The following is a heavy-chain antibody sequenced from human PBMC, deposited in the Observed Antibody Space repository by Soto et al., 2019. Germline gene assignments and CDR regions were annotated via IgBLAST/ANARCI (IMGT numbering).Heavy chain of an antibody. D-gene: IGHD3-3*01. J-gene: IGHJ6*03. V-gene: IGHV4-39*01. CDR2: IHYTGST. CDR1: GDSISSSFYY. CDR3: ASSLTIFGVATLKYYYMDV. Sequence: SETLSLTCTVSGDSISSSFYYWGWVRQPPGKGLEWIGTIHYTGSTIYNPSLKSRLTLSVDTSKNQFSLKLSSVTAADTAVYFCASSLTIFGVATLKYYYMDVWGKGTTVTVSS.